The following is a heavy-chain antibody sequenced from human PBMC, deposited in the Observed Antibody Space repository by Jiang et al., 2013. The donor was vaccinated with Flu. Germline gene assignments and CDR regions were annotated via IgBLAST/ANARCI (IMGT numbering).Heavy chain of an antibody. CDR3: AKDFYDSSGYLHLTFFDY. CDR2: T. V-gene: IGHV3-43*01. Sequence: TYYADSVKGRFTISRDNSKNSLYLQMTSLRTEDTALYYCAKDFYDSSGYLHLTFFDYWGQGTLVTVSS. J-gene: IGHJ4*02. D-gene: IGHD3-22*01.